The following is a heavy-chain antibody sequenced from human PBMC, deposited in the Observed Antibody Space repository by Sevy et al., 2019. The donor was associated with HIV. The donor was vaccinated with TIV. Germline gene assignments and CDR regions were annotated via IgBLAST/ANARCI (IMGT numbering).Heavy chain of an antibody. V-gene: IGHV3-11*01. CDR3: AREYDYSHYAFDY. CDR1: GFTFSDYY. J-gene: IGHJ4*02. D-gene: IGHD4-4*01. Sequence: GGSLRLSCAASGFTFSDYYMTWVRQAPGKGLEWVAYITSSGDTIYYADSVKGRFTISRDNAKNSLYLQMNNLRAEDTAVYYCAREYDYSHYAFDYWGQRTLVTVSS. CDR2: ITSSGDTI.